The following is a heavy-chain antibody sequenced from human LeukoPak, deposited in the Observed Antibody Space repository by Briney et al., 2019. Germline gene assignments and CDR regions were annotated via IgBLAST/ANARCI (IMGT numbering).Heavy chain of an antibody. Sequence: SETLSLTCTVSGGSISSYYWSWIRQPAGKGLEWIGRIDTSGNTNYKPSLKSRVTMSVDTSKKQFSLKLSSVTAEDTAVYYCARGGEYSGYGYYYYYYMDVWGKGTTVTVSS. CDR1: GGSISSYY. CDR2: IDTSGNT. D-gene: IGHD5-12*01. J-gene: IGHJ6*03. CDR3: ARGGEYSGYGYYYYYYMDV. V-gene: IGHV4-4*07.